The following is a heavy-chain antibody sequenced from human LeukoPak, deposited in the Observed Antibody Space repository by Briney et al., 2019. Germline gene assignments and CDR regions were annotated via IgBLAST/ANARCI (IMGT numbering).Heavy chain of an antibody. Sequence: ASVKVSCKASGYTFTSYGISWVRQAPGQGLEWMGWISAYNGNTNYAQKLQGRVTMTTDTSTSTAYMELRSLRSDDTAVYYCARDHPPVYSYDSSNLDAFDIWGQGTMATVPS. CDR1: GYTFTSYG. CDR2: ISAYNGNT. J-gene: IGHJ3*02. D-gene: IGHD3-22*01. CDR3: ARDHPPVYSYDSSNLDAFDI. V-gene: IGHV1-18*01.